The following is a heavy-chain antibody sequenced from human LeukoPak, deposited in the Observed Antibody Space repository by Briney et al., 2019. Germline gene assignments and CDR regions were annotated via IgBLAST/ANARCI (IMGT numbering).Heavy chain of an antibody. CDR2: IYISGST. CDR1: SGSVNNENYY. V-gene: IGHV4-61*02. Sequence: SETLSLTCTVSSGSVNNENYYWTWIRQPAGKGLEWIGRIYISGSTNYNPSLKSRGTISLDTSKNQFSLKLIAVTAADTAVYYCARGVVTSFGLSHNWFDPWGQGTLVTVSS. J-gene: IGHJ5*02. D-gene: IGHD3-10*01. CDR3: ARGVVTSFGLSHNWFDP.